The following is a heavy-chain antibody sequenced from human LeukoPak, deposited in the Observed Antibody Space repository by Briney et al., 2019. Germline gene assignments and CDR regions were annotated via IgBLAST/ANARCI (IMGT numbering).Heavy chain of an antibody. CDR1: GGSISSGSYY. J-gene: IGHJ4*02. V-gene: IGHV4-30-4*01. Sequence: SQTLSHTCTVSGGSISSGSYYWSWIRQPPGKGLEWIGHIYYSGNTYYSPSLKSRLTISVDTSKDQFSLRLTSATAADTAVYYCARVANSGYDYRGDFDYWGPGTLVTVSA. CDR2: IYYSGNT. CDR3: ARVANSGYDYRGDFDY. D-gene: IGHD5-12*01.